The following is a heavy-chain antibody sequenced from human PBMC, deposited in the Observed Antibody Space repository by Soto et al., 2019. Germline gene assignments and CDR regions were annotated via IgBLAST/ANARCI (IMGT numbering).Heavy chain of an antibody. CDR2: IYYSGST. D-gene: IGHD1-1*01. V-gene: IGHV4-39*01. Sequence: SETLSLTCTVSGGSISSSSYYWGWIRQPPGKGLEWIGSIYYSGSTYYNPSLKSRVTISVDTSKNQFSLKLSSVTAADTAVYYCARLRNESPYYYYYYMDVWGKGTTVTVSS. CDR3: ARLRNESPYYYYYYMDV. CDR1: GGSISSSSYY. J-gene: IGHJ6*03.